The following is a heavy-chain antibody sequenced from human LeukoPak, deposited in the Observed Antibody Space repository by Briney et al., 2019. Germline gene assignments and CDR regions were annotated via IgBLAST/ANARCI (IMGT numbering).Heavy chain of an antibody. CDR1: GFTFSNFA. D-gene: IGHD4-17*01. CDR3: ARYGDSVNWFDP. J-gene: IGHJ5*02. CDR2: ISYDGNNK. V-gene: IGHV3-30*04. Sequence: GGSLRLSCTASGFTFSNFAMHWVRQAPGKGLEWVAVISYDGNNKYYADSVKGRFTISRDNSKNTLYLQMNSLRAEDTAVYYCARYGDSVNWFDPWGQGTLVTVSS.